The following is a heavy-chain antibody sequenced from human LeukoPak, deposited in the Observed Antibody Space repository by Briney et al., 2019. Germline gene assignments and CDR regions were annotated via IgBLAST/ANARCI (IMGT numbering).Heavy chain of an antibody. Sequence: GGSLRLSCAASGFTFSSYGMHWVRQAPGKGLEWVAVIWYDGSNKYYADSVKGRFTISRDNSKNTLYLQMNSLRAEDTAVCYGAKGGIVEPYWGQGTLVTVSS. CDR3: AKGGIVEPY. V-gene: IGHV3-33*06. CDR1: GFTFSSYG. CDR2: IWYDGSNK. J-gene: IGHJ4*02. D-gene: IGHD1-26*01.